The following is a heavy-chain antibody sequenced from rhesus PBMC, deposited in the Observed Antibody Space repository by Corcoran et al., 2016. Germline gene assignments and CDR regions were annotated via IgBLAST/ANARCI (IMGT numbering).Heavy chain of an antibody. CDR2: INGNSGST. V-gene: IGHV4-80*01. CDR1: GASISSNW. J-gene: IGHJ4*01. Sequence: QVQLQESGPGLVKPSETLSLTCTVSGASISSNWWSWIRQPPGKGLEWIGEINGNSGSTNYNPSLKSRVTISKDASKNQFSLKLSSVTAADTAVYYCARNYYSVNVWGQGVLVTVSS. CDR3: ARNYYSVNV. D-gene: IGHD3-16*01.